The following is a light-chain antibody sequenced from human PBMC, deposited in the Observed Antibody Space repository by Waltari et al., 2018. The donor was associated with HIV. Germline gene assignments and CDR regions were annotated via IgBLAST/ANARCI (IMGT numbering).Light chain of an antibody. CDR2: DVN. V-gene: IGLV2-14*03. J-gene: IGLJ3*02. CDR1: SSDVGASES. Sequence: QSALTQPASVSGSPGPSITISCTGTSSDVGASESVSWYQQHPGKAPKVLIYDVNYRPSGISNRFSASKSGNTVSLTISGLQAEDEANYYCGSYTTSSSWVLGGGTKVTVL. CDR3: GSYTTSSSWV.